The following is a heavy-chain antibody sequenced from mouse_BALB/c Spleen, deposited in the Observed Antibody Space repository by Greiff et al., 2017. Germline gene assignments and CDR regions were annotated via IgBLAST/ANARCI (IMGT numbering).Heavy chain of an antibody. V-gene: IGHV5-17*02. Sequence: EVQVVESGGGLVQPGGSRKLSCAASGFTFSSFGMHWVRQAPEKGLEWVAYISSGSSTIYYADTVKGRFTISRDNPKNTLFLQMTSLRSEDTAMYYCARYDYDDGYYFDYWGQGTTLTVSS. CDR2: ISSGSSTI. D-gene: IGHD2-4*01. CDR3: ARYDYDDGYYFDY. CDR1: GFTFSSFG. J-gene: IGHJ2*01.